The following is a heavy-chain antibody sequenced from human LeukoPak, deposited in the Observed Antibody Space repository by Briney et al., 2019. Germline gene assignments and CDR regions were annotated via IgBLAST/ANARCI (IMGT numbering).Heavy chain of an antibody. Sequence: PGGSLRLSCEGSGFTFSSYAMSWVRQAPGKGLEWVSAISGSGGSTYYADSVKGRFTISRDNSKNTLYLQMNSLRAEDTAVYYCAKEEMATSKPFDYWGQGTLVTVSS. J-gene: IGHJ4*02. CDR3: AKEEMATSKPFDY. D-gene: IGHD5-24*01. CDR2: ISGSGGST. CDR1: GFTFSSYA. V-gene: IGHV3-23*01.